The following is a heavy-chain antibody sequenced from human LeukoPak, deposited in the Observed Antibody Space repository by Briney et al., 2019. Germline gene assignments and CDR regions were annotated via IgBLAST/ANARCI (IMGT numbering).Heavy chain of an antibody. V-gene: IGHV1-8*01. Sequence: ASVKVSCKASGYTFSSYDINWVRQATGQGLEWMGWMNLNSGNTGYAQKFQGRVTMTRNTSISTAYMELSSLRSEDTAVYYCARVRITIFGVLTYNWFDPWGQGTLVTVSS. CDR3: ARVRITIFGVLTYNWFDP. J-gene: IGHJ5*02. CDR2: MNLNSGNT. D-gene: IGHD3-3*01. CDR1: GYTFSSYD.